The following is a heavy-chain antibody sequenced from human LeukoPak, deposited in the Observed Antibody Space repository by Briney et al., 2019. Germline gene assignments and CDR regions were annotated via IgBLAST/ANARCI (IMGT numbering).Heavy chain of an antibody. CDR3: TRLHYDISGYLSFGDAFDI. CDR1: GFTFSNAW. V-gene: IGHV3-15*01. Sequence: PGGSLRLSCAASGFTFSNAWMSWVRQAPGKGLEWVGRIKSKTDGGTTDYAAPVKGRFTISRDDSKNTLYLQMNSLKTEDTAVYYCTRLHYDISGYLSFGDAFDIWGQGTMVTVSS. CDR2: IKSKTDGGTT. J-gene: IGHJ3*02. D-gene: IGHD3-22*01.